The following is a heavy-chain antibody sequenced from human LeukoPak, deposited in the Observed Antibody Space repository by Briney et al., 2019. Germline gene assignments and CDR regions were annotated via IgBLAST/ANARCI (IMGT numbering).Heavy chain of an antibody. CDR1: GFTFSSYS. D-gene: IGHD2-15*01. CDR2: ISSSSSYI. V-gene: IGHV3-21*01. J-gene: IGHJ4*02. CDR3: ATALGYCSGGSCEIDY. Sequence: GGSLRLSCAASGFTFSSYSMNWVRQAPGKGLEWVSSISSSSSYIYYADSVKGRFTISRDNAKNSLCLQMNSLRAEDTAVYYCATALGYCSGGSCEIDYWGQGTLVTVSS.